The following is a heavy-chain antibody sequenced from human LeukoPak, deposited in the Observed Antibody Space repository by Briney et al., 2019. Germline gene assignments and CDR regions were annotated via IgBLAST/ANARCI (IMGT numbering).Heavy chain of an antibody. CDR2: ISSSSSYI. CDR1: GFTFSSYS. V-gene: IGHV3-21*01. Sequence: GGSLRLSCAASGFTFSSYSMNWVRQAPGKGLEWVSSISSSSSYIYYADSVKGRFTISRDNAKNSLYLQMNSLRAEDTAVYYCARDRRIRERYFDLWGRGTLVTVSS. CDR3: ARDRRIRERYFDL. D-gene: IGHD6-6*01. J-gene: IGHJ2*01.